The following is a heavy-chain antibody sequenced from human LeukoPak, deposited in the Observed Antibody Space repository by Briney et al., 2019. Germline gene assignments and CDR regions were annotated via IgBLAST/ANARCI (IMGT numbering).Heavy chain of an antibody. CDR2: ISYDGSNK. Sequence: PGGSLRLSCAASGFTFSSYAMHWVRQAPGKGLEWVAVISYDGSNKYYADSVKGRFTISRDNSKNTLYLQMNSLRAEDTAVYYCAKESVVVPAAPYYYYYYGMDVWGQGTTVTVSS. J-gene: IGHJ6*02. CDR1: GFTFSSYA. D-gene: IGHD2-2*01. CDR3: AKESVVVPAAPYYYYYYGMDV. V-gene: IGHV3-30*04.